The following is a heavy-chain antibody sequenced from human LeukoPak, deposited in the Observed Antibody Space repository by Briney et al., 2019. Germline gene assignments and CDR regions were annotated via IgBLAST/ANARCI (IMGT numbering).Heavy chain of an antibody. J-gene: IGHJ5*02. D-gene: IGHD3/OR15-3a*01. CDR1: GGSFSGYY. V-gene: IGHV4-34*01. CDR2: INHSGST. CDR3: ARGRTWFDP. Sequence: SETLSLTCAVYGGSFSGYYWSWIRQPPGKGLEWIGEINHSGSTNYNPSLKSRVTISVDTSKNQFSLKLSSVTAADTAVYYCARGRTWFDPWGQGTLVTVSS.